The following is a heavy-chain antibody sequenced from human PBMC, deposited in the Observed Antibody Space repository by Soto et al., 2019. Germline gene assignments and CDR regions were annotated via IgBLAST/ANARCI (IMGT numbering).Heavy chain of an antibody. CDR1: GGSISSSSYY. CDR2: IYYSGST. J-gene: IGHJ5*02. CDR3: ARLFGDSSGYFSDWFDP. D-gene: IGHD3-22*01. V-gene: IGHV4-39*01. Sequence: SETLSLTCTVSGGSISSSSYYWGWIRQPPGKGLEWIGSIYYSGSTYYNPSLKSRVTISVDTSKNQFSLKLSSVTAADTAVYYCARLFGDSSGYFSDWFDPWGQGTLVTVSS.